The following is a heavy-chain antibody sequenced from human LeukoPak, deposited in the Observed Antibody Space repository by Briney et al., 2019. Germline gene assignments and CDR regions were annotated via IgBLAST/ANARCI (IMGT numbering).Heavy chain of an antibody. J-gene: IGHJ4*02. CDR2: IIPILGIA. D-gene: IGHD2-2*01. CDR1: GGTFSSYA. CDR3: ARGYCSSTSCFQQWWLVLQFDY. V-gene: IGHV1-69*04. Sequence: ASVKVPCKASGGTFSSYAISWVRQAPGQGLEWMGRIIPILGIANYAQKFQGRVTITADKSTSTAYMELSSLRSEDTAVYYCARGYCSSTSCFQQWWLVLQFDYWGQGTLVTVSS.